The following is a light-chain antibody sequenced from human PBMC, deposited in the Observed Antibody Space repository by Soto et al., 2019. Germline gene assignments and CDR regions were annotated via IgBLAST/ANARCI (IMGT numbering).Light chain of an antibody. V-gene: IGLV2-8*01. Sequence: QSALPQPPSASGSLGQSVTISCTGTSSDIGTYDYVSWYQQHPGRAPKLIIFEVSKRPLGVPDRFSGSKSGNTASLIVSWLQPDDEAEYHCTSYTGDDFTFVFGTGTKLTVL. CDR1: SSDIGTYDY. CDR2: EVS. J-gene: IGLJ1*01. CDR3: TSYTGDDFTFV.